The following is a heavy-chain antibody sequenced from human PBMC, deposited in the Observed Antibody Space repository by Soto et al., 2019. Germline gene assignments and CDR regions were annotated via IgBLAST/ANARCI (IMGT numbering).Heavy chain of an antibody. V-gene: IGHV4-34*01. D-gene: IGHD6-19*01. CDR3: ARGKRGSGWYYYYYGMDV. J-gene: IGHJ6*02. Sequence: SEALCLTWAVYGGSFSGYYWSWSRQPPGKGLEWIGEINHSGSTNYNPSLKSRVTISVDTSKNQFSLKLSSVTAADTAVYYCARGKRGSGWYYYYYGMDVWGQGTTVT. CDR1: GGSFSGYY. CDR2: INHSGST.